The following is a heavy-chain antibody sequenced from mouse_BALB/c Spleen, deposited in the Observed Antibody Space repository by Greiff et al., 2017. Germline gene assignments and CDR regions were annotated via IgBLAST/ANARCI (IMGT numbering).Heavy chain of an antibody. CDR3: ARHHYYGSSSYFDY. J-gene: IGHJ2*01. Sequence: EVKVVESGGGLVKPGGSLKLSCAASGFAFSSYDMSWVRQTPEKRLEWVAYISSGGGSTYYPDTVKGRFTISRDNAKNTLYLQMSSLKSEDTAMYYCARHHYYGSSSYFDYWGQGTTLTVSS. CDR2: ISSGGGST. V-gene: IGHV5-12-1*01. D-gene: IGHD1-1*01. CDR1: GFAFSSYD.